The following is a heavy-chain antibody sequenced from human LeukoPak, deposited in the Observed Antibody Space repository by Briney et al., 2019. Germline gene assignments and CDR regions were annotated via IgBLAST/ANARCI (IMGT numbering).Heavy chain of an antibody. CDR1: GYTFTTYD. CDR2: MNPNSGNT. V-gene: IGHV1-8*03. CDR3: ARAGAYTSTWYPLGAFDI. D-gene: IGHD6-13*01. Sequence: GASVKVSCKASGYTFTTYDINWVRQATGQGLEWMGWMNPNSGNTDYAQKFQGRVTITRNTSISTAFMELSSLRSEDTAVYYCARAGAYTSTWYPLGAFDIWGQGTILTVSS. J-gene: IGHJ3*02.